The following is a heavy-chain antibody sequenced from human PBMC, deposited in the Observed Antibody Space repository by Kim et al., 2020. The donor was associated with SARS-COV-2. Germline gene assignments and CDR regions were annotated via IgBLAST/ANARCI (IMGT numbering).Heavy chain of an antibody. CDR2: INHSGST. CDR1: GGSFSGYY. J-gene: IGHJ3*02. D-gene: IGHD3-22*01. V-gene: IGHV4-34*01. Sequence: SETLSLTCAVYGGSFSGYYWSWIRQPPGKGLEWIGEINHSGSTNYNPSLKSRVTISVDTSKNQFSLKLSSVTAADTAVYYCARQPELTYYYDSSGPTGLVAFDIWGQWTMVTVSS. CDR3: ARQPELTYYYDSSGPTGLVAFDI.